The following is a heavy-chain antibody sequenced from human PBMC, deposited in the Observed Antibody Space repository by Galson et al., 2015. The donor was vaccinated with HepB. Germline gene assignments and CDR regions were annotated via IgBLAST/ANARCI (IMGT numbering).Heavy chain of an antibody. CDR1: GYSFTSYW. D-gene: IGHD6-19*01. J-gene: IGHJ4*02. Sequence: QSGAEVKKPGESLKISCKGSGYSFTSYWIGWVRQMPGKGLEWMGIIYPGDSDTRYSPSFQGQVTISADKSISTAYLQWSSLKASDTAMYYCARRRAVADHEYYFDYWGQGTLVTVSS. CDR2: IYPGDSDT. V-gene: IGHV5-51*01. CDR3: ARRRAVADHEYYFDY.